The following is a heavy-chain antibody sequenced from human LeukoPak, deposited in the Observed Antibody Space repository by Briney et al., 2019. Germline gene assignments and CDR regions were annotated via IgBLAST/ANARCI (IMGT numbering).Heavy chain of an antibody. J-gene: IGHJ6*02. Sequence: GRSLRLSCAASGFTFDDYAMHWVRQAPGKGLEGVSGISWNSGSIGYADSVKGRFTISRDNAKNSLYLQMNSLRAEDTALYYCAKGGSYSDYYYGMDVWGQGTTVTVSS. CDR2: ISWNSGSI. CDR1: GFTFDDYA. V-gene: IGHV3-9*01. D-gene: IGHD1-26*01. CDR3: AKGGSYSDYYYGMDV.